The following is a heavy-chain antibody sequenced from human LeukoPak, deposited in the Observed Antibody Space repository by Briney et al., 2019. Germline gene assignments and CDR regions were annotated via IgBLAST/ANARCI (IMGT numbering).Heavy chain of an antibody. CDR2: ISSSSSYI. J-gene: IGHJ3*02. CDR1: GFTLSSYS. V-gene: IGHV3-21*01. Sequence: KPGGSLRLSCEASGFTLSSYSMNWVRQAPGKGLEWVSSISSSSSYIYYADSVKGRFTISRDNAKNSLYLQMNSLRAEDTAVYYCARDQIHYYDSSGPQAFDIWGQGTMVTVSS. CDR3: ARDQIHYYDSSGPQAFDI. D-gene: IGHD3-22*01.